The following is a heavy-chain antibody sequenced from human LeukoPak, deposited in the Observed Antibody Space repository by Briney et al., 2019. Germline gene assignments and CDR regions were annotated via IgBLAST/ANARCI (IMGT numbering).Heavy chain of an antibody. D-gene: IGHD4-11*01. CDR1: GGSISSYY. J-gene: IGHJ6*03. CDR2: IYYSGST. Sequence: SETLSLTCTVSGGSISSYYWSWIRQPPGKGLEWIGSIYYSGSTYYNPSLKSRVTISVDTSKNQFSLKLSSVTAADTAVYYCARHVYSNTDYYYYYMDVWGKGTTVTVSS. V-gene: IGHV4-39*01. CDR3: ARHVYSNTDYYYYYMDV.